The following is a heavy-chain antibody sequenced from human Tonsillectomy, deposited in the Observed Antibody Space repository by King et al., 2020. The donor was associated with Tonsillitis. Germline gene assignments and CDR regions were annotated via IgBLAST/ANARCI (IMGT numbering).Heavy chain of an antibody. D-gene: IGHD3-3*01. CDR2: ISYDGSNI. CDR1: GFTFSSYA. Sequence: VQLVESGGGVVQPGRSLRLSCAASGFTFSSYAMDWVRQAPGKGPEWVALISYDGSNIYCADSVKGRFTISRDNSKNTLYLQMNSLRAEDTAVYYCARDEGITIFGVAPTYYFDYWGQGTLVTVSS. CDR3: ARDEGITIFGVAPTYYFDY. J-gene: IGHJ4*02. V-gene: IGHV3-30-3*01.